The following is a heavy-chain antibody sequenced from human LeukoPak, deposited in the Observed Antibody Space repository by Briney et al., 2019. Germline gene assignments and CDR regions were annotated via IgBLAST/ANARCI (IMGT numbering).Heavy chain of an antibody. CDR1: GFTFSSYA. V-gene: IGHV3-23*01. CDR3: AKSTVVTSRPNWFDP. D-gene: IGHD4-23*01. Sequence: GGSLRLSCAASGFTFSSYAMTWVRQAPGKGLEWVSSISGSGSGGSTYYADSVKGRFTISKDTSKNTLYLQINSLRAEDTAVYYCAKSTVVTSRPNWFDPWGQGTLVTVSS. J-gene: IGHJ5*02. CDR2: ISGSGSGGST.